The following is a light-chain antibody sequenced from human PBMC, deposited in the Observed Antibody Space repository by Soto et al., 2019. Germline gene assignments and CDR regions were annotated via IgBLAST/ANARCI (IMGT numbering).Light chain of an antibody. J-gene: IGLJ1*01. CDR3: SSYTSSSTLV. V-gene: IGLV2-14*01. CDR1: SSDVGGYNY. CDR2: EVS. Sequence: QSVLTQPASVSGSPGQSITISCTGTSSDVGGYNYVSWYQQHPGKAPKLMIYEVSNRPSGVSNRFSGSKSGNTASLTISGLQAEDEADYSCSSYTSSSTLVFGTGTQVTVL.